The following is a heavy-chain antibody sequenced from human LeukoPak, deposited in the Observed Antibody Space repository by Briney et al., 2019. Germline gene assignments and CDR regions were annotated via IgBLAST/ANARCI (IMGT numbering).Heavy chain of an antibody. CDR1: GGSIYSYY. Sequence: SETLSLTCTESGGSIYSYYWSWIRQPAGKGLELIGRLYPGVSTDYTPSLKSRVTMSVDTSKKQFSIKLSSVTAADTAAYYCARLKFYDSAGYSPGHYMDVWGKGTTVRVSS. J-gene: IGHJ6*03. CDR3: ARLKFYDSAGYSPGHYMDV. CDR2: LYPGVST. D-gene: IGHD3-22*01. V-gene: IGHV4-4*07.